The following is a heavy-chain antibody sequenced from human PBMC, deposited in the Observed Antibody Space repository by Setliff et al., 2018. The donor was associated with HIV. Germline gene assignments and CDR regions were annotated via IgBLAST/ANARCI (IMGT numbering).Heavy chain of an antibody. CDR1: GASFVGDNH. Sequence: TLSLTCAVSGASFVGDNHWSWIRQTPEGGLEWIAYFMYTDIHYVNYLNYRNPSLASRLSISVDKSENQFSLTLSSVTAADTAVYYCARARSDWYNVRPYYFDLWGQGTPVTVSS. CDR2: FMYTDIHYVNYLN. V-gene: IGHV4-30-4*01. CDR3: ARARSDWYNVRPYYFDL. D-gene: IGHD6-19*01. J-gene: IGHJ4*02.